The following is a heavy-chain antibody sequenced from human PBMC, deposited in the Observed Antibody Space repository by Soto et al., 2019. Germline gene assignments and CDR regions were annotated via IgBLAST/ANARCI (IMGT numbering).Heavy chain of an antibody. CDR1: GYSFTSYW. CDR2: IYPGDSDT. J-gene: IGHJ6*02. D-gene: IGHD3-3*01. V-gene: IGHV5-51*01. CDR3: ARGPIFGVVNLYYGMDV. Sequence: GESLKISCKGSGYSFTSYWIGWVRQMPGKGLEWMGIIYPGDSDTRYSPSFQGQVAISADKSISTAYLQWSSLKASDTAMYYCARGPIFGVVNLYYGMDVWGQGTTVTVSS.